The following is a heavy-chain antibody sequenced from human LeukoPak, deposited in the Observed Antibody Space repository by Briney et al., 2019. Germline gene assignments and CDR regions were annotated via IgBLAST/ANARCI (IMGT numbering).Heavy chain of an antibody. Sequence: SETLSLTCTVSGGSISSYYWSWIRQPPGKGLEWIGEINHSGSTNYNPSLKSRVTISVDTSKNQFSLKLSSVTAADTAVYYCARLVVAAYYYYYGMDVWGQGTTVTVSS. V-gene: IGHV4-34*01. D-gene: IGHD2-15*01. CDR2: INHSGST. CDR3: ARLVVAAYYYYYGMDV. J-gene: IGHJ6*02. CDR1: GGSISSYY.